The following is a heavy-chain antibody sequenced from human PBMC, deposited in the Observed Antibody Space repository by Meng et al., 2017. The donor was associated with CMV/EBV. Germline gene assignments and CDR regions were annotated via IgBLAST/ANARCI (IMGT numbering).Heavy chain of an antibody. CDR1: GFTFSSYA. CDR2: ISGSGGST. CDR3: AKDDFWSVPGDTIDAFDI. V-gene: IGHV3-23*01. J-gene: IGHJ3*02. Sequence: GGSLRLSCAASGFTFSSYAMSWVRQAPGKGLEWVSAISGSGGSTYYADSVKGRFTISRDNSKNTLYLQMNSLRAEDTAVYYCAKDDFWSVPGDTIDAFDIWGQGTMVTAS. D-gene: IGHD3-3*01.